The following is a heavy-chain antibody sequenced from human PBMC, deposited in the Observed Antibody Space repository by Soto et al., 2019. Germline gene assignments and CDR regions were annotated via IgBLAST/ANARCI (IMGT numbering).Heavy chain of an antibody. J-gene: IGHJ6*02. D-gene: IGHD3-3*01. CDR2: IYYSGST. V-gene: IGHV4-59*01. CDR3: AREREVTIFGVVHRTYAMDV. Sequence: SDTLSLTFTVPGCSIISYSWSWIRQPPRKGLEWIGYIYYSGSTNYSPSLKSRVTISVDTSKNQFSLKLSSVTAADTAVYYCAREREVTIFGVVHRTYAMDVWGQGTTIT. CDR1: GCSIISYS.